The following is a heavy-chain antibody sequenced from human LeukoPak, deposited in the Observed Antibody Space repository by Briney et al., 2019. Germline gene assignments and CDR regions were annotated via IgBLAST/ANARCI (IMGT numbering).Heavy chain of an antibody. CDR3: ARDQETIRYYYYYGMDV. CDR2: ISYDGSNK. CDR1: GFTFSSYS. V-gene: IGHV3-30*03. Sequence: PGGSLRLSCAASGFTFSSYSMNWVRQAPGKGLEWVAVISYDGSNKYYADSVKGRFTISRDNSKNTLYLQMNSLRAEDTAVYYCARDQETIRYYYYYGMDVWGQGTTVTVSS. D-gene: IGHD1-14*01. J-gene: IGHJ6*02.